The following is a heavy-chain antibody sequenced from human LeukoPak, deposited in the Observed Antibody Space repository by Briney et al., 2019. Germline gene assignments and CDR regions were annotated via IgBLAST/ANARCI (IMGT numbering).Heavy chain of an antibody. Sequence: GGSLRLSCAASGFTFSSYWITWVRQAPGKGLEWVAVMSSDGSNDNYANSVKGRFTISRDNSKNALYLQMNTLRAEDTAVYYCAREKYCTPTDCLHGRFYFNSWGQGTPVTVSS. D-gene: IGHD2-8*01. V-gene: IGHV3-30*03. CDR2: MSSDGSND. CDR1: GFTFSSYW. CDR3: AREKYCTPTDCLHGRFYFNS. J-gene: IGHJ4*02.